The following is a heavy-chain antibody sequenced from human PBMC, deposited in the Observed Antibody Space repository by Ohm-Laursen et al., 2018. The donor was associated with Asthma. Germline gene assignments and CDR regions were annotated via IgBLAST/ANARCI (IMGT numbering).Heavy chain of an antibody. Sequence: SLRLSCAASVFTFSTYWMHWVRQAPAKGLAWVSRVYGDGSNTIYADSVKGRFTISRDNAKNTLYLQMNSLRAEDTAVYYCTRGGHYGSYFDYWGQGTLVTVSS. CDR1: VFTFSTYW. CDR2: VYGDGSNT. CDR3: TRGGHYGSYFDY. D-gene: IGHD4-17*01. V-gene: IGHV3-74*01. J-gene: IGHJ4*02.